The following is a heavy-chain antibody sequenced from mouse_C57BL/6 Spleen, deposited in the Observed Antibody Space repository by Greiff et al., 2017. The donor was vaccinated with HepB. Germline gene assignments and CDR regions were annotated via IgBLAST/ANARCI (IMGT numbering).Heavy chain of an antibody. CDR3: ARHHYYGSSYAWFAY. CDR1: GYTFTDYN. CDR2: INPNNGGT. Sequence: VQLQQSGPELVKPGASVKIPCKASGYTFTDYNMDWVKQSHGKSLEWIGDINPNNGGTIYNQKFKGKATLTVDKSSSTAYMELRSLTSEDTAVYYCARHHYYGSSYAWFAYWGQGTLVTVSA. V-gene: IGHV1-18*01. J-gene: IGHJ3*01. D-gene: IGHD1-1*01.